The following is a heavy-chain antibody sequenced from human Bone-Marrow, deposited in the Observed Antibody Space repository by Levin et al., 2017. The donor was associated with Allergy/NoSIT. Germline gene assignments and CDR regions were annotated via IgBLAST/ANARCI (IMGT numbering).Heavy chain of an antibody. CDR2: ISYDGSKK. CDR3: AKAPYITMVRGVLPDY. D-gene: IGHD3-10*01. V-gene: IGHV3-30*18. J-gene: IGHJ4*02. Sequence: LAGGSLRLSCAASGFTFSSYAMHWVRQAPGKGLEWVAVISYDGSKKYYADSVKGRFTISRDNSENTLYLQMNSLRAEDTAVFYCAKAPYITMVRGVLPDYWGQGTLVTVSS. CDR1: GFTFSSYA.